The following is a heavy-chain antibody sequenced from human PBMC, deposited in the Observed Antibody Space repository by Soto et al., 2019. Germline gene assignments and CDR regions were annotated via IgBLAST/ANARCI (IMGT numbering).Heavy chain of an antibody. CDR1: GYPFTNYG. CDR2: ISAYNSNT. Sequence: QVQLVPSGAEEKKPGASVTASCQASGYPFTNYGISRERQAPGHGPGRIGRISAYNSNTIYAQKLQGRVTMTTDTSTSTAYMELRSLRSDDTAVYYCARDSPPVDYWGQGTLVTVSS. V-gene: IGHV1-18*01. J-gene: IGHJ4*02. CDR3: ARDSPPVDY.